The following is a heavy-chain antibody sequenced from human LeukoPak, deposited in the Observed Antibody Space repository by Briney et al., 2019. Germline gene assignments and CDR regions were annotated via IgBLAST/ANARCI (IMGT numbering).Heavy chain of an antibody. J-gene: IGHJ5*02. V-gene: IGHV3-21*01. Sequence: GGSLRLSCAASGFTFSSYAMNWVRQAPGKGLEWVSSISSDSSYINYADSVKGRFTISRDNAKNSLYLQMNSLRAEDTAVYYCARVSYWFDPSGQGTLVTVSS. CDR1: GFTFSSYA. CDR3: ARVSYWFDP. CDR2: ISSDSSYI.